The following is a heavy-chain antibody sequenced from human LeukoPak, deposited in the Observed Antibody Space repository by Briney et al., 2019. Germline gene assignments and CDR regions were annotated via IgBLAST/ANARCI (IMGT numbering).Heavy chain of an antibody. J-gene: IGHJ4*02. Sequence: PSETLSLTCAVYGGSFSGYYWSWIRQPPGKGLEWIGEINHSGSTNYNPSLKSRVTISVDTSKNQFSLKLSSVTAADTAVYYCARGRPVLWFGELLRPDLDYWGQGTLVTVSS. V-gene: IGHV4-34*01. CDR2: INHSGST. D-gene: IGHD3-10*01. CDR3: ARGRPVLWFGELLRPDLDY. CDR1: GGSFSGYY.